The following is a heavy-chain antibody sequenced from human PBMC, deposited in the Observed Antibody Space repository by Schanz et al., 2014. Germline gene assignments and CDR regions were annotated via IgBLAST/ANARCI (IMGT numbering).Heavy chain of an antibody. D-gene: IGHD3-3*01. CDR3: ARDKGGYYPFDY. CDR1: GFSFSDYW. CDR2: IKQDESER. V-gene: IGHV3-7*01. J-gene: IGHJ4*02. Sequence: EVQLVESEGGLVQPGGSLRLSCAGSGFSFSDYWMGWVRQAPGKGLEWVANIKQDESERSYVDSVKGRFTISRDNAKNSLYLQMNSLRAEDTAVYYCARDKGGYYPFDYWGQGTLVTVSS.